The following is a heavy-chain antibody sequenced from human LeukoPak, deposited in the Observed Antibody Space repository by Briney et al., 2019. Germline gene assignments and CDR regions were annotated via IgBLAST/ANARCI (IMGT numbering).Heavy chain of an antibody. D-gene: IGHD2/OR15-2a*01. Sequence: GGSLRLSCAASGFTFSIYWVHWVRQAPGKGLVWVSSINSDGSSTSYADSVKGRFTISRDNGKNTLYLQMNSLRAEDTAVYYCASYLTSIPSGMDVWGQGTTVTVSS. CDR1: GFTFSIYW. CDR3: ASYLTSIPSGMDV. CDR2: INSDGSST. V-gene: IGHV3-74*01. J-gene: IGHJ6*02.